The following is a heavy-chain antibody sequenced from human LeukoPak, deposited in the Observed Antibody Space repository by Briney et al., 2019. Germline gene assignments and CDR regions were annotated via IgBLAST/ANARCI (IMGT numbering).Heavy chain of an antibody. CDR3: ASPTYSSSWLHAFDI. V-gene: IGHV3-30*14. Sequence: PGGSLRLSCAASGFTFSSYAMHWVRQAPGKGLEWVAVISYVGSNKYYADSVKGRFTISRDNSKNTRFLQMNSLRAEDTAVYYCASPTYSSSWLHAFDIWGQGTMVTVSS. J-gene: IGHJ3*02. D-gene: IGHD6-13*01. CDR2: ISYVGSNK. CDR1: GFTFSSYA.